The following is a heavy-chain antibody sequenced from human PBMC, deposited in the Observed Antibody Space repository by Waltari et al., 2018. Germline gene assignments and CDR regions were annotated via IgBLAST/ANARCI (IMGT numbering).Heavy chain of an antibody. J-gene: IGHJ4*02. D-gene: IGHD6-19*01. CDR2: ISWDGGST. V-gene: IGHV3-43D*04. CDR3: AKDARSSSSGWYGHIDY. Sequence: EVQLVESGGVVVQPGGSLRLSCAASGFTFDDYAVHWVRQAPGKGLEWVSLISWDGGSTYYADAVKGRFTISRDNSKNSLYLQMNSLRAEDTALYYCAKDARSSSSGWYGHIDYWGQGTLVTVSS. CDR1: GFTFDDYA.